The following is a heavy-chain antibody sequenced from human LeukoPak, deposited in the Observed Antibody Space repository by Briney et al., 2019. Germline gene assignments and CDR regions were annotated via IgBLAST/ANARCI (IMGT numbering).Heavy chain of an antibody. CDR2: IKQEGSEK. D-gene: IGHD1-26*01. CDR1: GFTFSSYW. J-gene: IGHJ4*02. V-gene: IGHV3-7*01. Sequence: GGSLRLSCAASGFTFSSYWMSWVRQAPGKGLEWVANIKQEGSEKYSVDSVKGRFTISRDNAKNPLYLQMNSLRAEDTAVYYCARDRGSSRMLYYFDYWGQGTLVTVSS. CDR3: ARDRGSSRMLYYFDY.